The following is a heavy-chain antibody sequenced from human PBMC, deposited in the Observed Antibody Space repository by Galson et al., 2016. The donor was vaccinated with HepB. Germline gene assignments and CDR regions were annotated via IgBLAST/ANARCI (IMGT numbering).Heavy chain of an antibody. D-gene: IGHD4-11*01. V-gene: IGHV3-30*04. J-gene: IGHJ6*02. Sequence: SLRLSCAGSGFTFNNFAMHWVRQAPGKGLEWVAILSSDGNNEYYADSVKGRFTNSRDNSKNTLYLQMNSLRVEDTAVYFCARASHLQTSVYFAFDFWGQGTTVTVSS. CDR1: GFTFNNFA. CDR3: ARASHLQTSVYFAFDF. CDR2: LSSDGNNE.